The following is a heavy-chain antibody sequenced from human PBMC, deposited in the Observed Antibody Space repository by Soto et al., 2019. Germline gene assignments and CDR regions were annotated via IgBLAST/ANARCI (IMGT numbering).Heavy chain of an antibody. J-gene: IGHJ4*02. V-gene: IGHV4-30-2*01. CDR1: GGSISSGASS. Sequence: SETLSLTCAVSGGSISSGASSWSWIRQPPGKGLEWIGYIYHSGSTYYNPSLKSRVTISVDRSKNQFSLKLSSVTAADTAVYYCVRAGYSSGPVVLGYWGQRALDTVSS. D-gene: IGHD6-19*01. CDR3: VRAGYSSGPVVLGY. CDR2: IYHSGST.